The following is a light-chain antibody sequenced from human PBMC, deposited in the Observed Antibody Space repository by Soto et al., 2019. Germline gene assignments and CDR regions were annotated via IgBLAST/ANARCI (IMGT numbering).Light chain of an antibody. CDR2: KAS. CDR1: QSINSW. J-gene: IGKJ2*01. CDR3: QQYNNYPYT. V-gene: IGKV1-5*03. Sequence: DIPMTQSPSTVSASVGDRVTITCRASQSINSWLAWYQQKPGEAPKLLIYKASRLEAGVPSRFSGSGSGTEFTLTISSLQPEDFATYHCQQYNNYPYTFGQGTKLDIK.